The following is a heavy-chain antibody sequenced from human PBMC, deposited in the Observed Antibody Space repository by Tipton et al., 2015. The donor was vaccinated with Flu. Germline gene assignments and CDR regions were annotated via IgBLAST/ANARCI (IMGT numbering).Heavy chain of an antibody. CDR1: GFTVSSNY. D-gene: IGHD4-17*01. J-gene: IGHJ4*02. CDR2: IYSGGST. CDR3: ARDWEGTTFYY. Sequence: SLRLSCAASGFTVSSNYMSRVRQAPGKGLEWVSVIYSGGSTYYADSVKGRFTISRDNSKNTLYLQMNSLRAEDTAVYYCARDWEGTTFYYWGQGTLVTVSS. V-gene: IGHV3-53*01.